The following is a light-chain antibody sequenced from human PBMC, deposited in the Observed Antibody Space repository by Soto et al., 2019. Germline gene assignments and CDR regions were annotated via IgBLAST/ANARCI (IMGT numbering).Light chain of an antibody. CDR2: GVS. CDR1: SSDLGTFSS. Sequence: QSALTQPPSASGSPGQSVTISCTGTSSDLGTFSSISWYQQYPGKAPKLMIFGVSQRPSGVPDRFSGSKSANTSSLTGSGLQDEDEAEYYCSSQAGSDSLMVFGGGNKVTVL. V-gene: IGLV2-8*01. CDR3: SSQAGSDSLMV. J-gene: IGLJ2*01.